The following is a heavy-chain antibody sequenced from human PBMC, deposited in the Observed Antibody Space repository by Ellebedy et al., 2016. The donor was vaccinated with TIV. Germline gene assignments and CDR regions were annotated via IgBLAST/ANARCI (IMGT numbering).Heavy chain of an antibody. CDR3: ARGIEQWLTY. CDR2: IYSGGST. V-gene: IGHV4-31*03. Sequence: SETLSLXXTVSGASISSGPYYWNWIRQHPGTGLEWIGYIYSGGSTYYSPSLKSRVTISLDTSKNQFSLKLTSVTAADTAAYYCARGIEQWLTYWGQGTLVTVSS. D-gene: IGHD6-19*01. J-gene: IGHJ4*02. CDR1: GASISSGPYY.